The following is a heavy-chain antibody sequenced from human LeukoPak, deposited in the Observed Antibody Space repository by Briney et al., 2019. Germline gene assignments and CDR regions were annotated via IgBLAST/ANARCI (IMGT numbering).Heavy chain of an antibody. D-gene: IGHD6-19*01. CDR3: ARDVDTSSHYSRLDP. CDR1: GFTFSNYG. V-gene: IGHV3-33*01. Sequence: GGSLRLSCSASGFTFSNYGMQWVRQAPGKGLEWVALIWYHGRDASYADSVKGRFTISRDNSKNILFLQMNSLRAEDTALYFCARDVDTSSHYSRLDPWGQGTLVTVSS. CDR2: IWYHGRDA. J-gene: IGHJ5*02.